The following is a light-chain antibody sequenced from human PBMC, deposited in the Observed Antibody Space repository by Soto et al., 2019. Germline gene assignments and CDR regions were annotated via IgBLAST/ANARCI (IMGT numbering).Light chain of an antibody. Sequence: QYVLTQSPSASDSLGASVKLTCTLSSGHSSYAIAWHQQQPEKGPRYLMKVNSDGSHSKGDGIPDRFSGSSSGAERYLTISSLQCEDEADYYCQTWGSGIYWVFGGGTKVTVL. CDR3: QTWGSGIYWV. CDR2: VNSDGSH. CDR1: SGHSSYA. J-gene: IGLJ3*02. V-gene: IGLV4-69*01.